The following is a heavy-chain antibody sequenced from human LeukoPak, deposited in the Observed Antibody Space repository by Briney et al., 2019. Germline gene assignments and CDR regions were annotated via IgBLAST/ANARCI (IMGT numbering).Heavy chain of an antibody. CDR2: INHSGST. CDR1: GGSFSGYY. V-gene: IGHV4-34*01. CDR3: ARGRYSRMDV. J-gene: IGHJ6*04. D-gene: IGHD1-14*01. Sequence: PSETLSLTCAVYGGSFSGYYWSWIRQPPGKGLEWIGEINHSGSTNYNPSLKSRVTISVDTSKNQFSLKLSSVTAADTAVYYCARGRYSRMDVWGKGTTVTVSS.